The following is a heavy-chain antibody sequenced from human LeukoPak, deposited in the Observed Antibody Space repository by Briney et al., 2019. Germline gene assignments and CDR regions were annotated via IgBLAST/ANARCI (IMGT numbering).Heavy chain of an antibody. V-gene: IGHV3-30*04. CDR1: GFTFSSYA. D-gene: IGHD6-19*01. Sequence: GGSLRLSCAASGFTFSSYAMHWVRQAPGKGLEWVAVISYDGSNKYHADSVKGRFTISRDNSKNTLYLQMSSLRAEDTAVYYCARCPDPVSSGRSLIDYWGQGTLVTVSS. CDR3: ARCPDPVSSGRSLIDY. CDR2: ISYDGSNK. J-gene: IGHJ4*02.